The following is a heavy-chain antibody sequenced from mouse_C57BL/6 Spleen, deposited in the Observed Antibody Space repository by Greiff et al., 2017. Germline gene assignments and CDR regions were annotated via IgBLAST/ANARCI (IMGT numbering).Heavy chain of an antibody. V-gene: IGHV5-17*01. Sequence: DVKLQESGGGLVKPGGSLKLSCAASGFTFSDYGMHWVRQAPEKGLEWVAYISSGSSTIYYADTVKGRFTISRDNAKNTLFLQMTSLRSEDTAMYYCAREGDGFAYWGQGTLVTVSA. J-gene: IGHJ3*01. CDR3: AREGDGFAY. CDR1: GFTFSDYG. D-gene: IGHD3-3*01. CDR2: ISSGSSTI.